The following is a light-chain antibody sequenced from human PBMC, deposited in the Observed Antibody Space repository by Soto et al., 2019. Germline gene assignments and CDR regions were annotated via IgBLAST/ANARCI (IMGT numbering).Light chain of an antibody. CDR1: QYVVIY. CDR2: DAS. CDR3: HQRTIWPIT. Sequence: EIVLTQSPSPLSLSQGDIATLSCRASQYVVIYLVWYQQKPGQSARLLLYDASHRAVGVPARFGGSGSGTDFTLTISSLEHEDFATYYCHQRTIWPITFGKGTRLEI. J-gene: IGKJ5*01. V-gene: IGKV3-11*01.